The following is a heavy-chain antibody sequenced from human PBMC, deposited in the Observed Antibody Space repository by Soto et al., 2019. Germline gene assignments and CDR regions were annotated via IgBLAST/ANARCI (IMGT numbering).Heavy chain of an antibody. J-gene: IGHJ6*02. CDR2: IIPIFGTA. CDR1: GGTFSSYA. D-gene: IGHD6-13*01. V-gene: IGHV1-69*13. Sequence: GASVKVSCKASGGTFSSYAISWVRQAPGQGLEWMGGIIPIFGTANYAQKFQGRVTITADESTSTAYMELSSLRSEDTAVYYCARDGWPRSSSSLGYYYYGMDVWGQGTTVTVSS. CDR3: ARDGWPRSSSSLGYYYYGMDV.